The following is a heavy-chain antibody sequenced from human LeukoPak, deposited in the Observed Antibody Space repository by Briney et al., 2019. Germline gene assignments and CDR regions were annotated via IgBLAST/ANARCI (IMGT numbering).Heavy chain of an antibody. V-gene: IGHV4-39*01. CDR2: ISYSGST. J-gene: IGHJ4*02. Sequence: SETLSLTCTVSGGSISSSNYYWGWIRQPPGKGLEWIGSISYSGSTYYNPSLRSRVTVSVDTSKNQFSLKLSSVTAADTTVYYCARQNDVWSGYTDYWGQGTLVTVSS. CDR3: ARQNDVWSGYTDY. D-gene: IGHD3-3*01. CDR1: GGSISSSNYY.